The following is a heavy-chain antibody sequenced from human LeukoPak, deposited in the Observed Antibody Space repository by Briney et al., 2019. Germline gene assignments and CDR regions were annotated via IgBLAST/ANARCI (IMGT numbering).Heavy chain of an antibody. Sequence: GGSLRLSCAASGFTFSSYGMSWVRQAPGKGLEWVSAISGSGGSTYYADSVKGRFTISRDNSKNTLYLQMNSLRAEDTAVYYCAKESRYYDYVWGSYRSSQGDIDYWGQGTLVTVSS. J-gene: IGHJ4*02. CDR1: GFTFSSYG. CDR2: ISGSGGST. V-gene: IGHV3-23*01. D-gene: IGHD3-16*02. CDR3: AKESRYYDYVWGSYRSSQGDIDY.